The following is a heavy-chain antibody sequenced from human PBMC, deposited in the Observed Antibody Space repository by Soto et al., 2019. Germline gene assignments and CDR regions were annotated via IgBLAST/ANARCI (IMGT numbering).Heavy chain of an antibody. CDR3: ASESYGGEFDY. CDR1: GYTLTSYA. Sequence: QVQLVQSGAEEKKPGASVKVSCKASGYTLTSYAMPWVRQAPGQRLEWMGWINAGNGNTKYSQKFQGRVTITRDTTASTAYMELSSLRSEDTAVYYCASESYGGEFDYWGQGTLVTVSS. D-gene: IGHD4-17*01. V-gene: IGHV1-3*05. CDR2: INAGNGNT. J-gene: IGHJ4*02.